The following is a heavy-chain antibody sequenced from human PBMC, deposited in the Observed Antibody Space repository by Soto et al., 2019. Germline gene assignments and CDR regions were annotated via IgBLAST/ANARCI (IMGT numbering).Heavy chain of an antibody. D-gene: IGHD6-19*01. CDR2: IYYSGST. CDR1: GGSISSYY. Sequence: PSETLSLTCTVSGGSISSYYWSWIRQPPGKGLEWIGYIYYSGSTNYNPSLKSRVTISVDTSKNQFSLKLSSVTAADTAVYYCASIAVAGMIFEYWGQGTLVTVSS. J-gene: IGHJ4*02. V-gene: IGHV4-59*01. CDR3: ASIAVAGMIFEY.